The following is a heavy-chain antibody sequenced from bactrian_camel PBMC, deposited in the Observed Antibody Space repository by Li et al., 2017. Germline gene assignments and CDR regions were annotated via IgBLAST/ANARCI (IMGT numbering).Heavy chain of an antibody. CDR2: IRTGASTT. CDR1: GHGINFVC. J-gene: IGHJ4*01. D-gene: IGHD3*01. Sequence: HVQLVESGGGLVQPGGSLRLSCAASGHGINFVCMGWFRQAPGKEREAVATIRTGASTTIYGDSAKGRFTISRDNAKAMVYLQLNSLRTEDTAMYYCRRGWLTLLYDEGYRGQGTQVTVS. CDR3: RRGWLTLLYDEGY. V-gene: IGHV3S53*01.